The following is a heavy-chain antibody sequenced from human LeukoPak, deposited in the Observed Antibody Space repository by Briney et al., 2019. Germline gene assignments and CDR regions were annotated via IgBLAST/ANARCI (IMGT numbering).Heavy chain of an antibody. J-gene: IGHJ6*03. CDR1: GGSISSGGYS. Sequence: PSETLSLTCAVSGGSISSGGYSWSWIRQPPGKGLEWIGYIYYSGSTYYNPSLKSRVTISVDTSKNQFSLKLSSVTAADTAVYYCAREKTGGSGYDSYYYMDVWGKGTTVTVSS. D-gene: IGHD5-12*01. CDR2: IYYSGST. CDR3: AREKTGGSGYDSYYYMDV. V-gene: IGHV4-30-4*07.